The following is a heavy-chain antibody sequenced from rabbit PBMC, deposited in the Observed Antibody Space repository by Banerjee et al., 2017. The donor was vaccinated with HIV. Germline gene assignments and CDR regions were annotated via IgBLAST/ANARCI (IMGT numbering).Heavy chain of an antibody. Sequence: LTLTCTASGFSFSSGYMSWVRQAPGKGLEWIACINTSTGNTVYATWAKGRFTISKTSWTTVTLQMTSLTAADTATYFCARGDISSGWDLWGPGTLVTVS. D-gene: IGHD4-1*01. V-gene: IGHV1S40*01. J-gene: IGHJ4*01. CDR1: GFSFSSGY. CDR2: INTSTGNT. CDR3: ARGDISSGWDL.